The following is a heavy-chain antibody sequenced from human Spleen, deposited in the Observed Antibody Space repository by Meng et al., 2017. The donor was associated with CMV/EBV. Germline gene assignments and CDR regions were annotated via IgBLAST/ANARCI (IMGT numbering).Heavy chain of an antibody. Sequence: GESLKISCKGSGYSFTSYWIGWVRQMPGKGLEWMGIIYPGDSDTRYSPSFQGQVTISADKSISTAYLQWSSLKASDTAMYYCAVSSRDIVVVPAANFDYWGQGTLVTVSS. J-gene: IGHJ4*02. V-gene: IGHV5-51*01. CDR3: AVSSRDIVVVPAANFDY. CDR2: IYPGDSDT. D-gene: IGHD2-2*01. CDR1: GYSFTSYW.